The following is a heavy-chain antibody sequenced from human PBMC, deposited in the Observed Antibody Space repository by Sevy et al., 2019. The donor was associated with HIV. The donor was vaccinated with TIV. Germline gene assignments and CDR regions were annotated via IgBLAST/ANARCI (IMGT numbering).Heavy chain of an antibody. J-gene: IGHJ5*02. Sequence: SETLSLTCTVSGGPISNPDYNWSWIRQSPGKGLEWLGYIYYSGNTYYSPSLRSPISISIDTSKNQFSLTLMSVTDADTAVYFCARGTGPFGWLDPWGHGALVTVSS. CDR2: IYYSGNT. V-gene: IGHV4-30-4*01. D-gene: IGHD3-9*01. CDR1: GGPISNPDYN. CDR3: ARGTGPFGWLDP.